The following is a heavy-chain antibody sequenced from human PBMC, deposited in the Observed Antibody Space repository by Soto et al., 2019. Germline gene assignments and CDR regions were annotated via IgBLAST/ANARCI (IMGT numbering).Heavy chain of an antibody. Sequence: ESGGGVVQPGRSLRLSCAASGFTFSSYGMHWVRQAPGKGLEWVAVISYDGSNKYYADSVKGRFTISRDNSKNTLYLQMNSLRAEDTAVYYCAXDLGEGXXYGMDVWGXGTTVTVSS. CDR3: AXDLGEGXXYGMDV. D-gene: IGHD2-21*01. CDR1: GFTFSSYG. J-gene: IGHJ6*04. V-gene: IGHV3-30*18. CDR2: ISYDGSNK.